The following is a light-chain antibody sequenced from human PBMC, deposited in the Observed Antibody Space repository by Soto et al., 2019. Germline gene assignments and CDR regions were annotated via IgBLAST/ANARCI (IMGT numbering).Light chain of an antibody. CDR3: QQYYSTPRT. V-gene: IGKV4-1*01. CDR1: QTVLASSNNKDY. Sequence: DIVMTQSPDSLAVSLGERATINCKSSQTVLASSNNKDYLTGYQQKPGQPPKLLIYWASTREFGVPDRFSGSGSGTDFTLTISSLQAEDVALYYCQQYYSTPRTFGHGTAVEIK. CDR2: WAS. J-gene: IGKJ1*01.